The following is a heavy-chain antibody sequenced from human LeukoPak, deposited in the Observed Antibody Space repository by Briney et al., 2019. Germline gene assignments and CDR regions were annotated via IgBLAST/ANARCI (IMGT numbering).Heavy chain of an antibody. CDR3: ARGPTISETGYFDY. Sequence: SETLSLTCAVYGGSFTAYYWSWIRQSPGKGLQWIAEVNHRGDTNYNPSVKGRVTISVDTSKNQFSLKVTSLTAADTAVYYCARGPTISETGYFDYWGQGTLVTISS. D-gene: IGHD1-1*01. J-gene: IGHJ4*03. CDR2: VNHRGDT. V-gene: IGHV4-34*01. CDR1: GGSFTAYY.